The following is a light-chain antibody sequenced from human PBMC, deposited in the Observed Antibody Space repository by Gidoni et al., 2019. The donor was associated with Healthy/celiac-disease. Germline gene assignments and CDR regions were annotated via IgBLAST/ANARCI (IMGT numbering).Light chain of an antibody. J-gene: IGKJ1*01. CDR1: QSISSY. Sequence: DIHITQSPSSLSASVGVRVTITCRASQSISSYLNWYQQKPGKAPKLLIYAASSLQSGVPSRFSGSGSGTDFTLTISSLQPEDFATYYCQQSYSTPWTFGQGTKVEIK. CDR3: QQSYSTPWT. V-gene: IGKV1-39*01. CDR2: AAS.